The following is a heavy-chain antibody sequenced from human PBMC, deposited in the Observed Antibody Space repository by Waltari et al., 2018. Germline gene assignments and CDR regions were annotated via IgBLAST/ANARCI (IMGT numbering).Heavy chain of an antibody. CDR2: IYTSGST. J-gene: IGHJ4*02. Sequence: QVQLQESGPGLVKPSQTLSRTCPVPGGSLSRGGYYWSWIRQPSGKGLEWIGYIYTSGSTNYNPSLKSRVTISVDTSKNQFSLKLGSVTAADTAVYYCARGRSGYDPGDYWGQGTLVTVSS. CDR1: GGSLSRGGYY. CDR3: ARGRSGYDPGDY. D-gene: IGHD5-12*01. V-gene: IGHV4-61*09.